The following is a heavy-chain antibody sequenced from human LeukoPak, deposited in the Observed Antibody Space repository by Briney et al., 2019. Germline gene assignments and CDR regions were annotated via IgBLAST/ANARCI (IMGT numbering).Heavy chain of an antibody. V-gene: IGHV4-39*01. CDR2: ISESGRT. D-gene: IGHD3-16*01. CDR3: ARHKGIGGDFYYGMDV. J-gene: IGHJ6*02. Sequence: SETLSLTCTVSGGSISSMSFYWGWTRQPPGKGLEWIGSISESGRTYYNPSLKSRVVISVATSKNQLSLYLSSVTAADTAVYSCARHKGIGGDFYYGMDVWGQGTTVTVSS. CDR1: GGSISSMSFY.